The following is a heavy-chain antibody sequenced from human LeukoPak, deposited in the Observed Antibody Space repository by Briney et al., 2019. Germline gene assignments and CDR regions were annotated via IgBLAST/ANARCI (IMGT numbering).Heavy chain of an antibody. CDR2: IYYSGNT. CDR3: ARGYDYVWGSYRYTHAFDI. V-gene: IGHV4-39*07. Sequence: SETLSLTCSVSGGSISSSYYYWGWIRQPPGKGLEWIGSIYYSGNTYYNPSLKSRVTISIDTSKNQFSLKLSSVTAADTAVYYCARGYDYVWGSYRYTHAFDIWGQGTMVTVSS. CDR1: GGSISSSYYY. D-gene: IGHD3-16*02. J-gene: IGHJ3*02.